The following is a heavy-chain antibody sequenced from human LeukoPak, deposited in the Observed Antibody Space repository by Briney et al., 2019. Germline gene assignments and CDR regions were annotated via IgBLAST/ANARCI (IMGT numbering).Heavy chain of an antibody. CDR3: ARGGLRCLEWLLHVDY. CDR2: INWHGGST. J-gene: IGHJ4*02. CDR1: GFTFDDYG. D-gene: IGHD3-3*01. Sequence: PGGSLRLSCAASGFTFDDYGMSWVRHAPGKGLEWVSGINWHGGSTVYADSVKGRFTISRDNAKNSLYLQMNSLRAEDTPLYYCARGGLRCLEWLLHVDYWGQGTLVTVSS. V-gene: IGHV3-20*04.